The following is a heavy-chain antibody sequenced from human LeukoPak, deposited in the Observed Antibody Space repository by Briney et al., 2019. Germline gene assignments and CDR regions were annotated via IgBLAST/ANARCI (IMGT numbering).Heavy chain of an antibody. D-gene: IGHD3-10*01. Sequence: PGGSLRPSCAASGFTFSNAWMSWVRQAPGKGLEWVGRIKSKTDGGTTDYAAPVKGRFTISKDDSKTTLYLQMDSLKTEDTAVYYCTTDPYYYGSGSFLPYYDYWGQGTLVTVSS. CDR3: TTDPYYYGSGSFLPYYDY. CDR2: IKSKTDGGTT. V-gene: IGHV3-15*01. CDR1: GFTFSNAW. J-gene: IGHJ4*02.